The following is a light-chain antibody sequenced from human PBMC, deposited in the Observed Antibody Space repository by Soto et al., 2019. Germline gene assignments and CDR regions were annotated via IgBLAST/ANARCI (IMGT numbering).Light chain of an antibody. CDR2: GAS. J-gene: IGKJ2*01. V-gene: IGKV3-20*01. CDR1: QSVNNNY. CDR3: QQYGSSPYT. Sequence: EIVLTQSPGTLSLSPGERATLSCRASQSVNNNYLGWYQQKPGQAPRLLIFGASNRATGIPDRFSGNGSGTDFTLTISRLEPEDFAVYYCQQYGSSPYTFGQGTKLEIK.